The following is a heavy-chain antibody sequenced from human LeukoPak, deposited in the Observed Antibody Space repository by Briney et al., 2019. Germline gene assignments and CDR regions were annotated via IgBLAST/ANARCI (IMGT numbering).Heavy chain of an antibody. CDR1: GFSLSSYS. V-gene: IGHV3-21*04. Sequence: GGSLRLSCEGSGFSLSSYSMHWVRQAPGKGLEWVSSISGTSKYIHYSDSVKGRFTISRDNSKNSFYLQMNSLRAEDTAVYYCARRAGAYSHPYDYWGQGTLVTVSS. CDR3: ARRAGAYSHPYDY. D-gene: IGHD4/OR15-4a*01. J-gene: IGHJ4*02. CDR2: ISGTSKYI.